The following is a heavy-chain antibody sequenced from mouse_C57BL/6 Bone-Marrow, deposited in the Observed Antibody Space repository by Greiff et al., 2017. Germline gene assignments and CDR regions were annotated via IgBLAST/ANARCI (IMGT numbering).Heavy chain of an antibody. CDR1: GYTFTSYW. D-gene: IGHD2-1*01. Sequence: VQLQQPGAELVRPGSSVKLSCKASGYTFTSYWMHWVKQRPIQGLEWIGNIDTSDSETHYNQKFKDKATLTVDKSSSTDYMQLSSLTSEDSAVYYCARRDGNYPRYYAMDYWGQGTSVTVSS. J-gene: IGHJ4*01. CDR3: ARRDGNYPRYYAMDY. CDR2: IDTSDSET. V-gene: IGHV1-52*01.